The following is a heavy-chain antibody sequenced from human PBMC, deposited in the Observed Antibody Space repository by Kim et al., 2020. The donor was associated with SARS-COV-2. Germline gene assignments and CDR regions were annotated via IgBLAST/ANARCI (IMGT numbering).Heavy chain of an antibody. CDR1: GFTFSSYS. CDR2: ISSSSSYI. CDR3: ARDGGYSGYDYTYYYGMDV. Sequence: GGSLRLSCAASGFTFSSYSMNWVRQAPGKGLEWVSSISSSSSYIYYADSVKGRFTISRDNAKNSLYLQMNSLRAEDTAVYYCARDGGYSGYDYTYYYGMDVWGQGTTVTVSS. J-gene: IGHJ6*02. D-gene: IGHD5-12*01. V-gene: IGHV3-21*01.